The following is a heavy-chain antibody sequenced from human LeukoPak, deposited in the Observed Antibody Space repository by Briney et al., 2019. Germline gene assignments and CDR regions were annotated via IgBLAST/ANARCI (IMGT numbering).Heavy chain of an antibody. CDR3: ARYSSSWYWFDP. Sequence: SETLSLTCTVSGGSISSYYWSWIRQPPGKGLEWIGYIYYSGSTNYNPSLKSRVTISVDTSKNQFSLKLSSVTAADTAVYYCARYSSSWYWFDPWGQGTLVTVSS. J-gene: IGHJ5*02. CDR2: IYYSGST. CDR1: GGSISSYY. D-gene: IGHD6-13*01. V-gene: IGHV4-59*08.